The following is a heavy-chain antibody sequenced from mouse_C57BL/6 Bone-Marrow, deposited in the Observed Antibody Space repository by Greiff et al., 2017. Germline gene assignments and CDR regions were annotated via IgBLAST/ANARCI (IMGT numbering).Heavy chain of an antibody. J-gene: IGHJ3*01. CDR2: IHPNSGST. Sequence: QVQLQQPGAELVKPGASVKLSCKASGYTFTSYWMHWVKQRPGQGLEWIGMIHPNSGSTNYNEKFKSKATLTVDKSSSTAYMQLSSLTSEDSAVYYCARSYDGYYGGCAYWGQGTLVTVSA. V-gene: IGHV1-64*01. CDR3: ARSYDGYYGGCAY. D-gene: IGHD2-3*01. CDR1: GYTFTSYW.